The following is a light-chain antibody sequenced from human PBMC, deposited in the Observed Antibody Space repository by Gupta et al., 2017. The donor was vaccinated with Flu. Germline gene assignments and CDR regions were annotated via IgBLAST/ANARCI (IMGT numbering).Light chain of an antibody. CDR2: DVN. V-gene: IGLV2-11*01. CDR1: SSDVGGYDD. J-gene: IGLJ1*01. Sequence: QSALTQPRSVSGSPGQSVTISCTGTSSDVGGYDDVSWYQHHPGKAPKLMIYDVNERPSGVPDRFSGSKSGNTASLTISGLQAEDEADYYCCSHAGSYTYVFGTGTIVTVL. CDR3: CSHAGSYTYV.